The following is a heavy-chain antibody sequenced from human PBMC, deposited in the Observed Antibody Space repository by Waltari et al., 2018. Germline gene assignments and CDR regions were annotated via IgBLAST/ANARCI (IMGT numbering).Heavy chain of an antibody. CDR1: GYSISSGYY. V-gene: IGHV4-38-2*01. CDR3: ARHSTVFEYSGSSDAFDI. CDR2: IYHSGST. J-gene: IGHJ3*02. Sequence: QVQLQESGPGLVKPSETLSLTCAVSGYSISSGYYWGWIRQPPGKGLEWIGSIYHSGSTYYNPSLKSRVTISVDTSKNQFSLKLSSVTAADTAVYYCARHSTVFEYSGSSDAFDIWGQGTMVTVSS. D-gene: IGHD1-26*01.